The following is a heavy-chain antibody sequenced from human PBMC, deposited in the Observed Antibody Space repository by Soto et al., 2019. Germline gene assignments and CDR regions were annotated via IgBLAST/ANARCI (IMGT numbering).Heavy chain of an antibody. D-gene: IGHD1-26*01. J-gene: IGHJ6*02. CDR2: IYYSGST. CDR1: GDSISSGGHY. V-gene: IGHV4-31*03. Sequence: QVQLQESGPGLVKPSQTLSLTCTVSGDSISSGGHYWSWIRQHPGKGLEWIGYIYYSGSTYYNPSLESRVTISVDTSKNQFSLKLSSVTAADTAVYYCARGSPYGMDVWGQGTTVTVSS. CDR3: ARGSPYGMDV.